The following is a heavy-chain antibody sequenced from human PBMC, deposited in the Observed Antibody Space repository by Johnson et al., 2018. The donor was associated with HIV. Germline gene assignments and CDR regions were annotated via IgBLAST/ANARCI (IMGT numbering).Heavy chain of an antibody. CDR1: GFTFSSSW. J-gene: IGHJ3*02. CDR3: ARLIVGAPGAFDI. D-gene: IGHD1-26*01. V-gene: IGHV3-30*02. CDR2: IRYDGSNK. Sequence: QVQLVESGGGLVQPGGSLRLSCAASGFTFSSSWMHWVCQAPGKGLEWVAFIRYDGSNKYYADSVKGRFTISRDNSKNTLYLQMNSLRAEDTAVYYCARLIVGAPGAFDIWGQGTMVTVSS.